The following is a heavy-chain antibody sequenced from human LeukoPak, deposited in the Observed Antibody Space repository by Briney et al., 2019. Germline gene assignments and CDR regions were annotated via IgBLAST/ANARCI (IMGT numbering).Heavy chain of an antibody. V-gene: IGHV3-7*01. CDR3: ARDRGIVGAADY. D-gene: IGHD1-26*01. CDR1: GFTFSDYY. CDR2: IKQDGSEK. J-gene: IGHJ4*02. Sequence: PGGSLRLSCAASGFTFSDYYMSWVRQAPGKGLEWVANIKQDGSEKYYVDSVKGRFTISRDNAKNSLYLQMNSLRAEDTAVYYCARDRGIVGAADYWGQGTLVTVSS.